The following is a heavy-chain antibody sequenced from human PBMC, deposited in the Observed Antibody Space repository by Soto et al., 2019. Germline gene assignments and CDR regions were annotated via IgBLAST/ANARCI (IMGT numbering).Heavy chain of an antibody. D-gene: IGHD4-17*01. CDR1: GYTFTSYD. CDR3: ARGPPYGDYEFAEYFQH. J-gene: IGHJ1*01. CDR2: MNPNSGNT. V-gene: IGHV1-8*01. Sequence: QVQLVQSGAEVKKPGASVKVSCKASGYTFTSYDINWVRQATGQGLEWTGWMNPNSGNTGYAQKFQGRVTMTRNTSISTAYMELSSLRSEDTAVYYCARGPPYGDYEFAEYFQHWGQGTLVTVSS.